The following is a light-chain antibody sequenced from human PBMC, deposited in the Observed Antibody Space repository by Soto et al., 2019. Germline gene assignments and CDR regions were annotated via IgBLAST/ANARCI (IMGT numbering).Light chain of an antibody. V-gene: IGLV2-8*01. CDR2: EVS. Sequence: QSVLTQPPSASGSPGQSVTISCTGTSSDVGGYDYVSWYQQHPGKAPKLIIYEVSKRPSGVPHRFSGSKSGNTASLTVSGLQAEDEADYYCSSYSGNNPFGFGGGTK. J-gene: IGLJ3*02. CDR3: SSYSGNNPFG. CDR1: SSDVGGYDY.